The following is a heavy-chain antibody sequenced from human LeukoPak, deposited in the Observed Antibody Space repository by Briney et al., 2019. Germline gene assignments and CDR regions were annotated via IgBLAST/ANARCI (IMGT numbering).Heavy chain of an antibody. CDR3: ARAARYSSSWLGVEVDWFDP. D-gene: IGHD6-13*01. J-gene: IGHJ5*02. CDR2: IWYDGSNK. CDR1: GFTFSSYG. V-gene: IGHV3-33*01. Sequence: GGSLRLSCAASGFTFSSYGMHWVRQAPGKGLEWVAVIWYDGSNKYYADSVKGRFTISRDNYKNTLYLQMNSLRAEDTAVYYCARAARYSSSWLGVEVDWFDPWGQGTLVTVSS.